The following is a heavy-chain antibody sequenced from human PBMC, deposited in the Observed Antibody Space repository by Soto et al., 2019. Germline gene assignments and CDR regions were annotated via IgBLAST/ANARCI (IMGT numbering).Heavy chain of an antibody. CDR3: TRWNGFGDS. J-gene: IGHJ4*02. CDR1: GYTLSDYS. Sequence: PGGSLRLSCAASGYTLSDYSMNWVRQAPGKGLEWVSYFGTSRKYIFYSDSVRGRFTISRDDARNTVYLQMDSLGVEDTAVYYCTRWNGFGDSWGQGTLVTVSS. CDR2: FGTSRKYI. D-gene: IGHD1-1*01. V-gene: IGHV3-21*05.